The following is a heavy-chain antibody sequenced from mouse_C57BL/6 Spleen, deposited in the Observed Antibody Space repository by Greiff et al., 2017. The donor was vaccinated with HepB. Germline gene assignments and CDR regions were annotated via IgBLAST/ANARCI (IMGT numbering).Heavy chain of an antibody. CDR1: GFSFTSYG. D-gene: IGHD3-1*01. CDR3: ALGRLGAMDY. V-gene: IGHV2-6*01. J-gene: IGHJ4*01. Sequence: VKLMESGPGLVAPSQSLSITCTVSGFSFTSYGVDWVRQSPGKGLEWLGVIWGVGSTNYNSALKSRLSISKDNSKSQVFLKMNSLQTDDTAMYYCALGRLGAMDYWGQGTSVTVSS. CDR2: IWGVGST.